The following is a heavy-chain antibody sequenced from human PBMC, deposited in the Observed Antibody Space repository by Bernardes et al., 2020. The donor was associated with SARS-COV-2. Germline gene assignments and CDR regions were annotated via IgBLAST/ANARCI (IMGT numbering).Heavy chain of an antibody. Sequence: GESLKISCKGSGYSFTSYWISWVRQMPGKGLEWMGRIDPSDSYTNYSPSFQGHVTISADKSISTAYLQWSSLKASDTAMYYCARLVGATLKAKIRNQVDYWGQGTLVTVSS. CDR1: GYSFTSYW. J-gene: IGHJ4*02. V-gene: IGHV5-10-1*01. CDR3: ARLVGATLKAKIRNQVDY. CDR2: IDPSDSYT. D-gene: IGHD1-26*01.